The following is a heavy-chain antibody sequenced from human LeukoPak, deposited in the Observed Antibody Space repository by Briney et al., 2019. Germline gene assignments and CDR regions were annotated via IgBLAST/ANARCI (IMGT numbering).Heavy chain of an antibody. Sequence: GGSLRLSCAASGLRFSNYGMHWVRQAPGKGLEWVTYIRKDGSDKYYADSVKGRFAISRDSSKNMVYLQMTSLRAEDTALYYCAKDSNWAFDYWGQGTLVSVSS. D-gene: IGHD7-27*01. CDR3: AKDSNWAFDY. CDR1: GLRFSNYG. CDR2: IRKDGSDK. V-gene: IGHV3-30*02. J-gene: IGHJ4*02.